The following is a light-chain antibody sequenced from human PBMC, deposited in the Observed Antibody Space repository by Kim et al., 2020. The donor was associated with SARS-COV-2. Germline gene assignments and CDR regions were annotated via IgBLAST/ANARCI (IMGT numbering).Light chain of an antibody. CDR2: AAS. J-gene: IGKJ1*01. V-gene: IGKV1-27*01. CDR1: QDISHY. CDR3: QSYNSAPWT. Sequence: DIQMTQSPSSLSASVGDRVTITCRASQDISHYLAWFQQKPGEAPKLLIYAASALHSEVPSRFSGSGSGTDFTLTISSLQPEDVATFYCQSYNSAPWTFGQGTKVDIK.